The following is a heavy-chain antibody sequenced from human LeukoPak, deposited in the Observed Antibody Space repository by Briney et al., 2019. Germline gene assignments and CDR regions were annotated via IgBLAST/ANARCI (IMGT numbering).Heavy chain of an antibody. J-gene: IGHJ3*02. D-gene: IGHD1-26*01. CDR2: IYPGDSDT. CDR3: ARPRIVGELNDAFDI. Sequence: GESLEISCKTSGYNFTTFWIGWVRQLPGKGLEWMGIIYPGDSDTRYSPSFQGQVTISADKSIGTAYLQWSSLKTSDTAMYYCARPRIVGELNDAFDIWGQGTMVTVSS. V-gene: IGHV5-51*01. CDR1: GYNFTTFW.